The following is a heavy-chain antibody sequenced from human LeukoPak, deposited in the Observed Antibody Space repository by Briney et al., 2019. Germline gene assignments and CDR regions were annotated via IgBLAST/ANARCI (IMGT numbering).Heavy chain of an antibody. Sequence: ASVKVSCKASGGTFSSYAISWVRQAPGQGLEWMGGIIPIFGTANYAQKFQGRVTITADESTSTAYMGLSSLRSEDTAVYYCARESPLLYGALDYWGQGTLVTVSS. J-gene: IGHJ4*02. D-gene: IGHD4-17*01. CDR2: IIPIFGTA. CDR1: GGTFSSYA. CDR3: ARESPLLYGALDY. V-gene: IGHV1-69*13.